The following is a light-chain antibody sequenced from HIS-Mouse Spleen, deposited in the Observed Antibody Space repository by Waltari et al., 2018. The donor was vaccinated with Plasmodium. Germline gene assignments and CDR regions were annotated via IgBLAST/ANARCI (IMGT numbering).Light chain of an antibody. CDR1: QSGSSSY. CDR2: GAS. CDR3: QQYGSSLTLA. Sequence: EIVLTKSPGTLSLSPGERATLSCRASQSGSSSYLAWYQQKPGQAPRLLIYGASSRATGIPDRFSGSGSGTDFTLTISRLEPEDFAVYYCQQYGSSLTLAFGQGTKVEIK. J-gene: IGKJ1*01. V-gene: IGKV3-20*01.